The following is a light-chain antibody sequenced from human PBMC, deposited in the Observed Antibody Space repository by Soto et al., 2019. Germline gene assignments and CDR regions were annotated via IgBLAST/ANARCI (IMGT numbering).Light chain of an antibody. J-gene: IGLJ3*02. V-gene: IGLV1-51*01. CDR3: GTWDRSLSSWV. Sequence: QSVLTQPPSVSAAPGQKVSISCFGSSSNIESDYVSWYQQVPGTAPRLLIYDNSQRPSGIPDRFSGFKSGTSATLDITGLQTGDEATDYCGTWDRSLSSWVFGGGTKLTVL. CDR2: DNS. CDR1: SSNIESDY.